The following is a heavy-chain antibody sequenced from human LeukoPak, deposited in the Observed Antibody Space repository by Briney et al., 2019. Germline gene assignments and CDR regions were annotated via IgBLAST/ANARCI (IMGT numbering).Heavy chain of an antibody. Sequence: ASVKASCKASGYTFTGYYMHWVRQAPGQGLEWMGWINPNSGGTNYAQKLQGRVTMTRDTSTSTAYMELSRLRSDDTAVYYCARGSSLRYSSGWYNWFDPWGQGTLVTVSS. CDR1: GYTFTGYY. V-gene: IGHV1-2*02. J-gene: IGHJ5*02. D-gene: IGHD6-19*01. CDR3: ARGSSLRYSSGWYNWFDP. CDR2: INPNSGGT.